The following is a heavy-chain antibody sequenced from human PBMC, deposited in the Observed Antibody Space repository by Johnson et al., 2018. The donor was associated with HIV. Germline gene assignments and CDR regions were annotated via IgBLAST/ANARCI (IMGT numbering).Heavy chain of an antibody. CDR1: GFTFSSYA. Sequence: QVQLVESGGGVVQPGRSLRLSCAASGFTFSSYAMHWVRQAPGKGLEWVAFISYDGSNKYYADSVKGRFTISRDNSKNTLYLQMNSLGADDTAVYYCARDWEEHGAFDIWGQGTMVTVSS. D-gene: IGHD1-26*01. CDR3: ARDWEEHGAFDI. J-gene: IGHJ3*02. CDR2: ISYDGSNK. V-gene: IGHV3-30*04.